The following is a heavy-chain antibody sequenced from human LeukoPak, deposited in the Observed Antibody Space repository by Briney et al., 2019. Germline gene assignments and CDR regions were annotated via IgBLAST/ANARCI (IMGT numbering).Heavy chain of an antibody. CDR1: GFTFSSYG. Sequence: GRSLRLSCAASGFTFSSYGMHWVRQAPGKGLEWVAVVSYDGSNKYYADSVKGRFTISRDNSKNTLYLQMNSLRAEDTAVYYCARDEAAAGPYYYYYGMDVWGQGTTVTVSS. CDR2: VSYDGSNK. J-gene: IGHJ6*02. V-gene: IGHV3-30*03. D-gene: IGHD6-13*01. CDR3: ARDEAAAGPYYYYYGMDV.